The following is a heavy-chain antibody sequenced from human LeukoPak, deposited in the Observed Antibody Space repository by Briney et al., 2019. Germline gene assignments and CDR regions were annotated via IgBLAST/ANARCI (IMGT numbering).Heavy chain of an antibody. D-gene: IGHD3-22*01. V-gene: IGHV4-38-2*02. CDR1: DYSISSDYY. CDR2: INHSVTI. CDR3: ARATYDSSGYRVDY. Sequence: SETLSVTCTVSDYSISSDYYWGWIRQSPGKGLEWIGSINHSVTIYYKPSLKSRVTISVDTSKNQFSLKLSSVTAADTAVYYCARATYDSSGYRVDYWGQGTLVTVSS. J-gene: IGHJ4*02.